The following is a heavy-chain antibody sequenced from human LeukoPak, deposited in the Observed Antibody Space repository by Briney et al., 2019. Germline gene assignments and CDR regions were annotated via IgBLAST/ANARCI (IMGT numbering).Heavy chain of an antibody. V-gene: IGHV1-69*05. CDR2: IIPIFGTA. CDR1: GGTFSSYA. Sequence: RASVKVSCKASGGTFSSYAISWVRQAPGQGLEWMGGIIPIFGTANYAQKFQGRVTITTGESTSTAYMELSSLRSEDTAVYYCARGERWLQSELDYWGQGTLVTVSS. D-gene: IGHD5-24*01. J-gene: IGHJ4*02. CDR3: ARGERWLQSELDY.